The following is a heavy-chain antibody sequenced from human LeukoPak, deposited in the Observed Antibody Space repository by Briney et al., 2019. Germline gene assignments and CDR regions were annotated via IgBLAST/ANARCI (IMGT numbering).Heavy chain of an antibody. Sequence: ASLKVSCQASGYVLTRYGIGWVGQASAQGLERIWWISSHTGDTSYAQRFQDRVTMTTDTSTTTAYLDLRSLRFDDTAVYYCVRDVRRLQLSTYFFDFWGQGTLVSVSS. V-gene: IGHV1-18*01. J-gene: IGHJ4*02. CDR3: VRDVRRLQLSTYFFDF. CDR1: GYVLTRYG. D-gene: IGHD4-17*01. CDR2: ISSHTGDT.